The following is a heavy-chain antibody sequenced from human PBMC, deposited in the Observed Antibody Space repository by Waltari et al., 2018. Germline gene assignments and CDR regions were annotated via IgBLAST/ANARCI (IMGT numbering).Heavy chain of an antibody. Sequence: QIQLVQSGAEVKKPGASVKVSCKASGNTFTHFGINWVRQAPGQGLEWMGWSTVNTGNTNYAQKFRGRVSLTTDTSTNAAYMELRNLRSDDSAVFFCAAVDIVSTTLDYWGQGSLVTVSS. J-gene: IGHJ4*02. V-gene: IGHV1-18*01. CDR1: GNTFTHFG. CDR2: STVNTGNT. CDR3: AAVDIVSTTLDY. D-gene: IGHD5-12*01.